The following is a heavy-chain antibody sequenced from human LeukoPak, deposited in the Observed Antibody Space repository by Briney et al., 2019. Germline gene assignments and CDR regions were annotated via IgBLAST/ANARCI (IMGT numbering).Heavy chain of an antibody. V-gene: IGHV4-59*01. D-gene: IGHD3-9*01. CDR3: AAFDWLTNRFDP. Sequence: SETLSLTCTVSGGSISSYYWSWIRQPPGKGLEWIGYIYYSGSTNYNPSLKSRVTISVDTSTNQFSLKLSSVTAADTAVYYCAAFDWLTNRFDPWGQGTLVTVSS. CDR1: GGSISSYY. CDR2: IYYSGST. J-gene: IGHJ5*02.